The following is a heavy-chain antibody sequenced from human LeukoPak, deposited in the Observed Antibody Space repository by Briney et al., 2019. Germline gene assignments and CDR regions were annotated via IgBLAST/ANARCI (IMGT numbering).Heavy chain of an antibody. CDR3: ARVVSGAAAGQGGLGY. Sequence: ASVKVSCKASGGTFSSYAISWVRQAPGQGLEWMGGIIPIFGTANYAQKFQGRVTITTDESTGTAYMELSSLRSEDTVVYYCARVVSGAAAGQGGLGYWGQGTLVTVSS. J-gene: IGHJ4*02. V-gene: IGHV1-69*05. CDR1: GGTFSSYA. D-gene: IGHD6-13*01. CDR2: IIPIFGTA.